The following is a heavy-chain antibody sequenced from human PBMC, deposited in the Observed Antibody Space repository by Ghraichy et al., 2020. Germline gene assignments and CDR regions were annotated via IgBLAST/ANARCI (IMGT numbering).Heavy chain of an antibody. J-gene: IGHJ4*02. Sequence: SLNISCAASGFTLDYYTVHWVRQAPGKGLEWVSGLRWNSAFIGYADSVGGRFTISRDNAKNSLYLQMSSLRPEDTAFYYCAISPVSSEYNSKWHTLDYWGQGTLVTVSS. CDR1: GFTLDYYT. CDR2: LRWNSAFI. CDR3: AISPVSSEYNSKWHTLDY. V-gene: IGHV3-9*01. D-gene: IGHD5-12*01.